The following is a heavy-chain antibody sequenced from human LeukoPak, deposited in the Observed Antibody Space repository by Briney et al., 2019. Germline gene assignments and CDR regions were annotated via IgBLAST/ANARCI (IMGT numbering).Heavy chain of an antibody. J-gene: IGHJ6*02. CDR2: IKSDGSST. V-gene: IGHV3-74*01. CDR3: AANPYGSEVESMDV. D-gene: IGHD3-10*01. CDR1: GFAFSSYW. Sequence: GGSLRLSCAASGFAFSSYWMHWVRQAPGEGLVWVSGIKSDGSSTNYADSVKGRFTVSRDNSRNTLYLQMSSLRSEDTAVYYCAANPYGSEVESMDVWGQGTTVTVSS.